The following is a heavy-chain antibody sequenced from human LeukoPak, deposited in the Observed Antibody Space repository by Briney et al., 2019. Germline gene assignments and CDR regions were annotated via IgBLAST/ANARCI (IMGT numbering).Heavy chain of an antibody. J-gene: IGHJ5*02. V-gene: IGHV3-53*01. D-gene: IGHD4-17*01. CDR1: GFTGSHNY. CDR3: IVFGDSNH. Sequence: RGSLRLSCAASGFTGSHNYMSWVRQAPGKGLEWVSATHSSGGTYYADSVKGRFTISRDTSKNTLYLQINSLSVEDTAVYYCIVFGDSNHWGQGTLVTVSS. CDR2: THSSGGT.